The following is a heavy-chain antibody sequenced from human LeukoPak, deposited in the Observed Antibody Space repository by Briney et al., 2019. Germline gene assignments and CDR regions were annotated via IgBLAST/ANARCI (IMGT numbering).Heavy chain of an antibody. Sequence: PGGSLRLSCAASGFTFDDYAMHWVRQAPGKGLEWVSGISWNSGSIGYADSVKGRSTISRDNAKNSLYLQMNSLRAEDTALYYCAKDQDTDYYGMDVWGQGTTATVSS. CDR2: ISWNSGSI. CDR3: AKDQDTDYYGMDV. J-gene: IGHJ6*02. D-gene: IGHD2-15*01. CDR1: GFTFDDYA. V-gene: IGHV3-9*01.